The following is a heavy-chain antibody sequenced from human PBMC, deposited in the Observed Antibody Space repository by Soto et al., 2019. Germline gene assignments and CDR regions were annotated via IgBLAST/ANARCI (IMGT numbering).Heavy chain of an antibody. Sequence: PGESLKIPCKGSGYSFTSYWIGWVRQMPGKGLEWMGIIYPGDSDTRYSPSFQGQVTISADKSISTAYLQWSSLKASDTAMYYCARQIEVLPGTGWFDPWGQGTLVTVSS. J-gene: IGHJ5*02. CDR3: ARQIEVLPGTGWFDP. CDR1: GYSFTSYW. V-gene: IGHV5-51*01. CDR2: IYPGDSDT. D-gene: IGHD5-18*01.